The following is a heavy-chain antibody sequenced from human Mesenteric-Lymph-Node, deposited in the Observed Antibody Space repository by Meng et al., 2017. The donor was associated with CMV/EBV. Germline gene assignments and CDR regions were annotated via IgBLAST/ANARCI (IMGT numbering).Heavy chain of an antibody. CDR3: AKKACSSSSCYKDY. D-gene: IGHD2-2*02. CDR1: GFTFSNYA. V-gene: IGHV3-23*01. CDR2: ITGGGDIT. J-gene: IGHJ4*02. Sequence: GGSLRLSCAASGFTFSNYAMSWVRQAPGKGLERVSVITGGGDITYYADSVKGRFTISRDNSKHTLYLQMNRLRAEDTAVYSCAKKACSSSSCYKDYWGQGTLVTVSS.